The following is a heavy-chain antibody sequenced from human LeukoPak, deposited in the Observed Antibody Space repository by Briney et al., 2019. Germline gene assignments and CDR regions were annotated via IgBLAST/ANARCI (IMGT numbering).Heavy chain of an antibody. CDR1: GFTFSSYD. CDR3: AKDLDSSGWYNFYF. D-gene: IGHD6-19*01. V-gene: IGHV3-23*01. CDR2: ISGSGGST. Sequence: GGSLRLSCAASGFTFSSYDMSWVRQAPGKGLEWVSAISGSGGSTYYADSVKGRFTTSRDNSKHTLYLQMNSLRAEDTAVYYCAKDLDSSGWYNFYFWGQGTLVTVSS. J-gene: IGHJ4*02.